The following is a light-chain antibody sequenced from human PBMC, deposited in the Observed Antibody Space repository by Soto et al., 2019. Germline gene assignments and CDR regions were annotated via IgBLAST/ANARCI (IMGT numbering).Light chain of an antibody. CDR3: QQYGGSPQT. Sequence: EIVLTQSPGTLSLSPGERATLSCRASQSVSNYLAWYQQKPGQAPRLLIYGASSRATGIPDRFSGSGSGTDFTLTIIRLEPEDFAVYYCQQYGGSPQTFGQGTKVDIK. J-gene: IGKJ1*01. CDR2: GAS. CDR1: QSVSNY. V-gene: IGKV3-20*01.